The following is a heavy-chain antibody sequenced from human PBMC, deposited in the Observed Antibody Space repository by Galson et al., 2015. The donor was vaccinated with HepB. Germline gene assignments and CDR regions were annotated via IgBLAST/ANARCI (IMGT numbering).Heavy chain of an antibody. D-gene: IGHD6-19*01. J-gene: IGHJ4*02. CDR1: GYTFTSYA. Sequence: SVKVSCKASGYTFTSYAMNWVRQAPGQGLEWMGWINTNTGNPTYAQGFTGRFVFSLDTSVSTAYLQISSLKAEDTAVYYCAISFSVAGTGVHFDYWGQGTLVTVSS. CDR2: INTNTGNP. CDR3: AISFSVAGTGVHFDY. V-gene: IGHV7-4-1*02.